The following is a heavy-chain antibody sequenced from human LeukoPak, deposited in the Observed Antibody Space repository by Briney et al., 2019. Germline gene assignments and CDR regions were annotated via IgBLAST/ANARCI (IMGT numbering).Heavy chain of an antibody. CDR2: IDWDEDK. D-gene: IGHD1-26*01. CDR1: GFSLNTNGMC. J-gene: IGHJ4*02. Sequence: SGPTLVNPTQTLTLTCTFSGFSLNTNGMCVGWIRQPPGMALEWLALIDWDEDKFYSVSLRTRLTISKDTSKDQVILTMTDMDPGDTATYYCARMYGSYGPNFDYWGQGMLVTVPS. V-gene: IGHV2-70*01. CDR3: ARMYGSYGPNFDY.